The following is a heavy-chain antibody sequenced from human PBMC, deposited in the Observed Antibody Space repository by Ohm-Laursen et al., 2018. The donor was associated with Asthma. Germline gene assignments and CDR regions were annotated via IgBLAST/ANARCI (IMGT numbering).Heavy chain of an antibody. CDR2: FDPEDGET. V-gene: IGHV1-24*01. CDR3: AREATIITRYFDS. CDR1: GYTLTELS. J-gene: IGHJ4*02. D-gene: IGHD5-12*01. Sequence: ASVKVSCKVSGYTLTELSMHWVRQAPGKGLEWMGGFDPEDGETIYAQKFQGRVTMTKDTSTDTAYMELSSLRSEDTAVYYCAREATIITRYFDSWGQGRLVTVSS.